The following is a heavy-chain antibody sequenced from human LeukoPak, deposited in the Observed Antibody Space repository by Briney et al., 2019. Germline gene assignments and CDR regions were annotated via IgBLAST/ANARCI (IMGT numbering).Heavy chain of an antibody. Sequence: GGSLRLXCAVSGFTYDDYGMSWVRRVPGKGLEWVSGINWNGGSTGYADSVKGRFTISRDNAKKSVYLKMNSLRGEDTALYYCARDYCGGDCYPFDYWGQGTLVTVSS. J-gene: IGHJ4*02. CDR1: GFTYDDYG. D-gene: IGHD2-21*02. CDR3: ARDYCGGDCYPFDY. V-gene: IGHV3-20*04. CDR2: INWNGGST.